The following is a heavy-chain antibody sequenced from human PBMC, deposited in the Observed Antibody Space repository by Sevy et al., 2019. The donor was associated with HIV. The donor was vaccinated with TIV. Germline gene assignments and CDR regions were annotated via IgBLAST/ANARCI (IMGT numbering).Heavy chain of an antibody. CDR3: AREMEGSGTYGMDV. Sequence: SETLSLTCTVSGGSISSGGYSWSWIRQHPGKGLEWIGYIYYGGSPYYNPSLKSRVTISVDTSKNQFSLKLTSVTAADTVVYYCAREMEGSGTYGMDVWGQGTTVTVSS. CDR1: GGSISSGGYS. J-gene: IGHJ6*02. V-gene: IGHV4-31*03. CDR2: IYYGGSP. D-gene: IGHD3-10*01.